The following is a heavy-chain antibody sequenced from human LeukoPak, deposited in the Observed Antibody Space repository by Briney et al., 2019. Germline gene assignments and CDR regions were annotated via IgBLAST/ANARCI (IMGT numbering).Heavy chain of an antibody. CDR1: GGSISSYY. CDR3: ARIGGIPLGSFDI. Sequence: SQTLSLTSTVSGGSISSYYWSWIRDPPGKGMEWIGYIYYSGSNYYNSALKSQVTISADTSKNQFSLKLSSVTAADTAVYYCARIGGIPLGSFDIWGQGTMVTVSS. V-gene: IGHV4-59*01. CDR2: IYYSGSN. J-gene: IGHJ3*02. D-gene: IGHD2-2*02.